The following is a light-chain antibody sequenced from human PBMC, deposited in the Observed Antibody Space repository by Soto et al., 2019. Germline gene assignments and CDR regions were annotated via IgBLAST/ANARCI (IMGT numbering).Light chain of an antibody. CDR2: ATS. CDR3: LQDYNSPLT. V-gene: IGKV1-6*01. Sequence: AIQMTQSPSSLSASVGDRVTITCRASQDIRTELGWYQQKPGKAPRLLIYATSSLQSGVPSRFSGSGSGTDFTLTISSLQPEDFATYYCLQDYNSPLTFGQGTKVEVK. J-gene: IGKJ1*01. CDR1: QDIRTE.